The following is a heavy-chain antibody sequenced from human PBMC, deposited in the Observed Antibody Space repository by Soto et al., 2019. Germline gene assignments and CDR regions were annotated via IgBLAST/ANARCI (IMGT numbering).Heavy chain of an antibody. CDR1: GGALSDYH. Sequence: QVQFQHWGAGLLKPSETVSLTCAVNGGALSDYHWTWIRQAPGNGLEWMGEVNHFGTTKYNPSLQSRVTVSVDPSTNLFALDLPYVTAAHTALYYCARCRGTTRRSLPYFDHCGPGALVSVSS. J-gene: IGHJ4*02. CDR2: VNHFGTT. CDR3: ARCRGTTRRSLPYFDH. D-gene: IGHD1-1*01. V-gene: IGHV4-34*02.